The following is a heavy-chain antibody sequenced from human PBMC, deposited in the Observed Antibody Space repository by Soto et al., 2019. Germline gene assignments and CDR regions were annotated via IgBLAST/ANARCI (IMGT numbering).Heavy chain of an antibody. Sequence: QVQLVESGGGVVQPGRSLRLSCAASGFTFSSYAMHWVRQAPGKGLEWVAVISYDGSNKYYADSVKGRFTISRDNSKNTLHLQMNSLRAEDTAVYYCARETPPHCSSTSCRHPNWFDPWGQGTLVTVSS. CDR3: ARETPPHCSSTSCRHPNWFDP. CDR2: ISYDGSNK. V-gene: IGHV3-30-3*01. D-gene: IGHD2-2*01. J-gene: IGHJ5*02. CDR1: GFTFSSYA.